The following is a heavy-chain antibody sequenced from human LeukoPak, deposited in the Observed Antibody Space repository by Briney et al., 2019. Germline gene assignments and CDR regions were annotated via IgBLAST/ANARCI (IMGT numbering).Heavy chain of an antibody. CDR1: GFTLSSYW. D-gene: IGHD3-22*01. J-gene: IGHJ4*02. Sequence: GGSLRLSCAASGFTLSSYWMSWVRQAPGKGLEWLANIKQDGSEKYYVDSVKGRFTISRDNAKNSLYLQMNSLRAEDTALYYCARELNYDFDYWGQGTLVTVSS. V-gene: IGHV3-7*03. CDR3: ARELNYDFDY. CDR2: IKQDGSEK.